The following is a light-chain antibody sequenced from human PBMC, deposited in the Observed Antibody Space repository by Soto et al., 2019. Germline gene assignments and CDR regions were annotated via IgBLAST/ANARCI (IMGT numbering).Light chain of an antibody. CDR1: QSVSSSY. CDR2: GAS. V-gene: IGKV3-15*01. Sequence: EIVLTPSPGTLSLSPGERANLSCRASQSVSSSYLAWYQHKPGQAPRPLIYGASIRATGIPARFSASGSGTEFTLTISSLQSEDSAVYFCQQYYYWPPYTFGQGTKVDIK. J-gene: IGKJ2*01. CDR3: QQYYYWPPYT.